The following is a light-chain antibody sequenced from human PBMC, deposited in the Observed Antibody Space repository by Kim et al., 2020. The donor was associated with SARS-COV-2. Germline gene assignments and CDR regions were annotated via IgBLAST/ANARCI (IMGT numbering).Light chain of an antibody. Sequence: EIVLTQSPATLSLSPGERATLSCRASQSVSSFLAWYQQRPGQAPRLLIYGASNRATGIPARFSGSGSGTDFTLTISSLEPEDFAVYYCQHRINWPSAFGQGTKVDIK. J-gene: IGKJ1*01. V-gene: IGKV3-11*01. CDR3: QHRINWPSA. CDR2: GAS. CDR1: QSVSSF.